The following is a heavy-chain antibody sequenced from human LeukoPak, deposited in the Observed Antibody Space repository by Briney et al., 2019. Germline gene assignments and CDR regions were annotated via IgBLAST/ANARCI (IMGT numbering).Heavy chain of an antibody. J-gene: IGHJ4*02. CDR3: AKAWDSGSYRFDY. Sequence: GGSLRLSCAASGFTFSSYGMHWVRQAPGKGLGWVAVISYDGSNKYYADSVKGRFTISRDNSKNTLYLQMNSLRAEDTAVYYCAKAWDSGSYRFDYWGQGTLVTVSS. D-gene: IGHD1-26*01. CDR2: ISYDGSNK. CDR1: GFTFSSYG. V-gene: IGHV3-30*18.